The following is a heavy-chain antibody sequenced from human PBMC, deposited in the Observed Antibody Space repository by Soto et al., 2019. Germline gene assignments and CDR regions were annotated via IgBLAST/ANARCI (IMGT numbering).Heavy chain of an antibody. D-gene: IGHD2-2*01. CDR3: ARDLAEIVVVPAAMSFDY. CDR2: ISYDGSNK. CDR1: GFTFSSYA. Sequence: GGSLRLSCAASGFTFSSYAMHWVRQAPGKGLEWVAVISYDGSNKYYADSVKGRFTISRDNSKNTLYLQMNSLRAEDTAVYYCARDLAEIVVVPAAMSFDYWGQGTLVTVSS. V-gene: IGHV3-30-3*01. J-gene: IGHJ4*02.